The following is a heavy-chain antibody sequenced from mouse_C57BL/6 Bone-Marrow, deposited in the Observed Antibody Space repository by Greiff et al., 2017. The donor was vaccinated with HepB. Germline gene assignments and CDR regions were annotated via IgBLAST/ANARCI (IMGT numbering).Heavy chain of an antibody. V-gene: IGHV5-6*02. J-gene: IGHJ3*01. CDR3: ARRGYYDYDPWFAY. D-gene: IGHD2-4*01. CDR1: GFTFSSYG. Sequence: DVKLQESGGDLVKPGGSLKLSCAASGFTFSSYGMSWVRQTPDKRLEWVATISSGGSYTYYPDSVKGRFTISRDNAKNTLYLQMSSLKSEDTAMYYCARRGYYDYDPWFAYWGQGTLVTVSA. CDR2: ISSGGSYT.